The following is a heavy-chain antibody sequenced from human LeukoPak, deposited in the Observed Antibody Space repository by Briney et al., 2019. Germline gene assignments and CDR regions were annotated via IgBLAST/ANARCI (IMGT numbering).Heavy chain of an antibody. D-gene: IGHD6-13*01. CDR1: GYTFTSYG. CDR2: ISAYNGNT. V-gene: IGHV1-18*01. CDR3: ARDLDTRIWYDY. Sequence: ASVKVSCKASGYTFTSYGISWVRQAPGQGLEWMGWISAYNGNTNYAQKFQGRVTLTTDTSTNTAYMELRSLRSDDSALYYCARDLDTRIWYDYWGQGTLVTV. J-gene: IGHJ4*02.